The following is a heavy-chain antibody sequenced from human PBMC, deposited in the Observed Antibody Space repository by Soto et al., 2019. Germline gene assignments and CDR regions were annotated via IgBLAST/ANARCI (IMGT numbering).Heavy chain of an antibody. V-gene: IGHV3-23*01. J-gene: IGHJ6*02. CDR3: AKDRDIAYHLEGGFYYSGMDG. CDR2: ITDVGDPT. Sequence: GASLKISCAASGFTFGTYAMNWVRQAPGKGLEWVSTITDVGDPTYYADSVKGRFTISRDNSKNTLFLQMNSLRAEDTARYYCAKDRDIAYHLEGGFYYSGMDGWGQGTTVTVSS. CDR1: GFTFGTYA. D-gene: IGHD5-12*01.